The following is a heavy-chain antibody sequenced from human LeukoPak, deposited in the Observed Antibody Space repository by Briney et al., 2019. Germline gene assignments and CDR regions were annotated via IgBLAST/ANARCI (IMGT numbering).Heavy chain of an antibody. CDR1: GFTFSAFA. D-gene: IGHD4-23*01. CDR3: TSLNDYGGNSKFDY. V-gene: IGHV3-73*01. J-gene: IGHJ4*02. CDR2: IRSKANSYAT. Sequence: TGGSLRLSCAASGFTFSAFAMHWVRQASGKGLEWVGRIRSKANSYATAYIASVEGRFTISRDDSKNTAYLQMNSLKTEDTAMYYCTSLNDYGGNSKFDYWGQGTLVTVSS.